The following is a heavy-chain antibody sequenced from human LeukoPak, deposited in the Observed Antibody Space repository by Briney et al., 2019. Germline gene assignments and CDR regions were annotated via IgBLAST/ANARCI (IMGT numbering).Heavy chain of an antibody. V-gene: IGHV3-23*01. Sequence: GGSLRLSCAASGFTFSSYAMSWVRQAPGKGLEWVSGISGSGISTYYADSVKGRFTVSRDNSKDTLYLQMNGLRAEDTAVYFCARDPGRHYFDYWAREPWSPSPQ. CDR1: GFTFSSYA. J-gene: IGHJ4*02. CDR3: ARDPGRHYFDY. CDR2: ISGSGIST.